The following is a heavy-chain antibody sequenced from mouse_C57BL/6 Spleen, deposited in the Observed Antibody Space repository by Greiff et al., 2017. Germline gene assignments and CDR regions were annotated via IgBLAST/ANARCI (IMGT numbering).Heavy chain of an antibody. CDR2: IDPAKGNT. J-gene: IGHJ2*01. Sequence: VQLKESVAELVRPGASVKLSCTASGFTITNTYMHWVKQRPEQGLEWIGRIDPAKGNTNYAPKFQGKATITADTSSNTAYMQLSSLTSEDTAIYYCARVGTDYFDYWGQGTTLTVSS. D-gene: IGHD4-1*01. CDR1: GFTITNTY. V-gene: IGHV14-3*01. CDR3: ARVGTDYFDY.